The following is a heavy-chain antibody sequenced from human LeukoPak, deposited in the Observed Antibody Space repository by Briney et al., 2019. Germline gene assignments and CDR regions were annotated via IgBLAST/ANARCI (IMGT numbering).Heavy chain of an antibody. CDR2: ISGGSSSI. CDR1: GFTFSSYS. CDR3: ARDENDAFDI. Sequence: GGSLRLSCTASGFTFSSYSMNWVRQAPGKGLEWVSYISGGSSSIYYADSVKGRFTISRDNAKNSLYLQMNSLRDEDTAVYYCARDENDAFDIWGQGTMVTVSS. V-gene: IGHV3-48*02. J-gene: IGHJ3*02.